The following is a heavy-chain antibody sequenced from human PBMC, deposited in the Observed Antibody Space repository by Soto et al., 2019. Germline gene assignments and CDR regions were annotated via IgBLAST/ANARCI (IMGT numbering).Heavy chain of an antibody. J-gene: IGHJ4*02. Sequence: ASETLSLTCTVSGGSISGSSFHWGWIRQPPGKGLEWIGSLFYRGATYYNPSLKSRVTISIDTSKNQFSLKLTSVTAADTAVYYCARQAYSGSYSALYCGQGTLVTVSP. D-gene: IGHD1-26*01. CDR1: GGSISGSSFH. CDR2: LFYRGAT. CDR3: ARQAYSGSYSALY. V-gene: IGHV4-39*01.